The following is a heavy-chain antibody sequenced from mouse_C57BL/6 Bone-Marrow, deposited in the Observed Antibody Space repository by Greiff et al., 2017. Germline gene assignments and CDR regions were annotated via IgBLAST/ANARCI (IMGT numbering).Heavy chain of an antibody. J-gene: IGHJ3*01. Sequence: VKLQQSGAELMKPGASVKLSCKATGYTFTGYWIEWVKQRPGHGLEWIGEILPGSGSTNYNEKFKGKATFTADTSSNTAYMQLSSLTTEDSAIYYCARSSYYYGSGAWFAYWGQGTLVTVSA. CDR1: GYTFTGYW. CDR3: ARSSYYYGSGAWFAY. CDR2: ILPGSGST. V-gene: IGHV1-9*01. D-gene: IGHD1-1*01.